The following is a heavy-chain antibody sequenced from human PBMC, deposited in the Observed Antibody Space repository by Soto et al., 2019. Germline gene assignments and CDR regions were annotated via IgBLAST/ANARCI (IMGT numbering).Heavy chain of an antibody. Sequence: TSETLSLTCTVSGGSISSYYWSWIRQPPGKGLEWIGYIYYSGSTNYNPSHKSRVTISVDTSKNQFSLKLSSVTAADTAVYYCARTKNSGYMDVWGKGTTVTVSS. D-gene: IGHD1-26*01. J-gene: IGHJ6*03. CDR3: ARTKNSGYMDV. CDR2: IYYSGST. V-gene: IGHV4-59*01. CDR1: GGSISSYY.